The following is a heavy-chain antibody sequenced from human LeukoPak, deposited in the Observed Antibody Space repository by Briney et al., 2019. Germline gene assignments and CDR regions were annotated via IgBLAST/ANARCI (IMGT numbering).Heavy chain of an antibody. J-gene: IGHJ3*02. CDR1: GFTFSNYS. V-gene: IGHV3-48*01. CDR2: IRSSSSTI. CDR3: ARAKRNGFDI. Sequence: GGSLRLSCAASGFTFSNYSMNWVRQAPGKGLEWVSYIRSSSSTIYYADSVKGRFTISRDNAKNSLYLQMNSLRAEGTAVYYCARAKRNGFDIWGQGTMVTVS.